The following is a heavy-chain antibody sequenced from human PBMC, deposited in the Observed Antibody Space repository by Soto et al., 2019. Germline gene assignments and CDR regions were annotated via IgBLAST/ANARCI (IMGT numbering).Heavy chain of an antibody. CDR2: INSDGSTT. CDR3: ARGVAGYYAMDV. D-gene: IGHD2-15*01. V-gene: IGHV3-74*01. CDR1: GFTFSSYW. J-gene: IGHJ6*02. Sequence: EVQLVESGGDLVQPGGSLRLSCAASGFTFSSYWIHWVRQAPGKGLVWVSRINSDGSTTNYADSAKGRFTISRDNAKNTLYLKMNSLRAEDTAVYYCARGVAGYYAMDVWGQGTTVTVSS.